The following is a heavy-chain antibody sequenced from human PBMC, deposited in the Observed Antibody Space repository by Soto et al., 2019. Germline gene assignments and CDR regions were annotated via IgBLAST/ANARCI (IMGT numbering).Heavy chain of an antibody. J-gene: IGHJ6*02. V-gene: IGHV1-69*06. CDR3: AVPTTVTINYYYGMDV. Sequence: SVKVSCKASGGTFSSYAISWVRQAPGQGLEWMGGIIPIFGTANYAQKFQGRVTITADKSTSTAYMELSSLRSEDTAVYYCAVPTTVTINYYYGMDVWGQGTTVTVSS. CDR2: IIPIFGTA. D-gene: IGHD4-17*01. CDR1: GGTFSSYA.